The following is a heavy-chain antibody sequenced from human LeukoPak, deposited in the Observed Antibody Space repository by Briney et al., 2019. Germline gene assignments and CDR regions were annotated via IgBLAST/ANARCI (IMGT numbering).Heavy chain of an antibody. J-gene: IGHJ4*02. D-gene: IGHD1-26*01. CDR2: INHSGST. CDR1: GGSLSGYY. Sequence: NPSETLSLTCAVYGGSLSGYYWSWIRQPPGKGLEWIGGINHSGSTNYNPSLKSRVTISVDTSKNQFSLKLSSVTAADTAVYYCARSRYSGSLYYFDYRGQGTLVTVSS. V-gene: IGHV4-34*01. CDR3: ARSRYSGSLYYFDY.